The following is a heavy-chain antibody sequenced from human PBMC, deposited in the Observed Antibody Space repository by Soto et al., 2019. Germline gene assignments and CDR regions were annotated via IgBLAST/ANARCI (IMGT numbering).Heavy chain of an antibody. J-gene: IGHJ4*01. CDR1: GYIFSGHL. CDR2: VFPGDSDT. V-gene: IGHV5-51*01. CDR3: APVYMITFDVVDPRAYYFDS. Sequence: GESLKISCNPSGYIFSGHLVAWVRQQAGKGLELLGIVFPGDSDTRYIPSFQGHISISADKSIATHFLQWNCLLPYDTATYVCAPVYMITFDVVDPRAYYFDSRRHGNRVPVSS. D-gene: IGHD3-16*01.